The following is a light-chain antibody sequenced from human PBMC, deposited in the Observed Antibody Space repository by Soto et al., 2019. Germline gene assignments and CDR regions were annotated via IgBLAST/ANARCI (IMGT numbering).Light chain of an antibody. CDR1: QSVSRY. J-gene: IGKJ4*01. CDR2: GAS. Sequence: EIVMTQSPATLSVSPGEGATLSCRASQSVSRYLAWYQQKPGQAPRLLIYGASGRATGIPARFSGSGSGTEFTLTISSLQSEDFAVYYCQQFSSYPLTFGGGTKVDIK. V-gene: IGKV3-15*01. CDR3: QQFSSYPLT.